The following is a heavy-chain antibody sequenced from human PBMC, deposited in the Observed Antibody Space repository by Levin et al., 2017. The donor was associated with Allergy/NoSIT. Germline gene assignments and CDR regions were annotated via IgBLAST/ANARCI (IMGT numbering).Heavy chain of an antibody. J-gene: IGHJ4*02. CDR3: ARESSSWTAFDY. D-gene: IGHD6-13*01. CDR2: MSYDGSNK. Sequence: GGSLRLSCAASGFTFSDYTMHWVRQAPGKGLEWVAVMSYDGSNKYYTDSVKGRFTLSRDNSKNTLYLQMNSLRDEDTAVFYCARESSSWTAFDYWGQGTLVTVSS. V-gene: IGHV3-30-3*01. CDR1: GFTFSDYT.